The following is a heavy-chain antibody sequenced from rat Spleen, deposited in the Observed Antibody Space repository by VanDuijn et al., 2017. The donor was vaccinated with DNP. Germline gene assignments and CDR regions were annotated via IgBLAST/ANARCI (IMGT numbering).Heavy chain of an antibody. CDR1: GLSLISNS. CDR3: ARMDFFNYGTYGYYAMDA. Sequence: QVQLKESGPGLVQPSQTLSLTCTVSGLSLISNSVHWIRQPPGKGLEWMGVIWSNGGTDYNSTIKSRLSISRETSKSQVFLKMSSLQTEDTAMYFCARMDFFNYGTYGYYAMDAWGQGTSVTVSS. D-gene: IGHD1-3*01. V-gene: IGHV2-47*01. CDR2: IWSNGGT. J-gene: IGHJ4*01.